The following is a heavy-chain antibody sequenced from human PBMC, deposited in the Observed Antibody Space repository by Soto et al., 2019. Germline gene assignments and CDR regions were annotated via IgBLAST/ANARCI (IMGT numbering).Heavy chain of an antibody. CDR1: GGSFSGYY. V-gene: IGHV4-34*01. Sequence: SETLSLTCAVYGGSFSGYYWSWIRQPPGKGLEWIGEINHSGSTNYNPSLKSRVTISVDTSKNQFSLKLSSVTAADTAVYYCARLKMGGNFDYSGQATLVTVSS. CDR2: INHSGST. D-gene: IGHD1-1*01. J-gene: IGHJ4*02. CDR3: ARLKMGGNFDY.